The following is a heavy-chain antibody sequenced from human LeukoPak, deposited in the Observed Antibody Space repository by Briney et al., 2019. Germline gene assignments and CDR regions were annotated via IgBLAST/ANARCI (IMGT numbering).Heavy chain of an antibody. CDR3: ARGTKKLRYFDWLYL. V-gene: IGHV1-8*01. D-gene: IGHD3-9*01. Sequence: ASVKVSCKASGYTFTSYDINWVRQATGQGLEWMGWMNPNSGNTGYAQKFQGRVTMTRNTSISTAYMELSSLRSEDTAVYYRARGTKKLRYFDWLYLWGQGTLVTVSS. CDR1: GYTFTSYD. J-gene: IGHJ5*02. CDR2: MNPNSGNT.